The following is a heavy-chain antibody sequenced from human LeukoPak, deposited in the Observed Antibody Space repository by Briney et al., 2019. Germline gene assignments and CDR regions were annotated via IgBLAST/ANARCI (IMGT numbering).Heavy chain of an antibody. V-gene: IGHV1-18*01. CDR1: GYTFTRYG. CDR2: NSAYNGNT. J-gene: IGHJ6*02. CDR3: ARVPAATTPLYYYYGMDV. D-gene: IGHD2-2*01. Sequence: KVSCQASGYTFTRYGISLVRQAPGHGHEWMGWNSAYNGNTNYAQKLQGRVTMTTDTSTSTAYMELRSLRSDDTAVYYCARVPAATTPLYYYYGMDVWGQGTTVTVSS.